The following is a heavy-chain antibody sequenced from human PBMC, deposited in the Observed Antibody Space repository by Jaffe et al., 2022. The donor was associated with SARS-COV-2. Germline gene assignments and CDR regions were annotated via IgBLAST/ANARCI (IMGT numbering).Heavy chain of an antibody. Sequence: QLQLQESGPGLVKPSETLSLTCTVSGGSISSSSYYWGWIRQPPGKGLEWIGSIYYSGSTFYNPSLKSRVTISVDTSKNQFSLRLSSVTAADTAVYYCARLLKKSLYDILTTYELWGQGTLVTVSS. D-gene: IGHD3-9*01. CDR2: IYYSGST. J-gene: IGHJ4*02. V-gene: IGHV4-39*01. CDR1: GGSISSSSYY. CDR3: ARLLKKSLYDILTTYEL.